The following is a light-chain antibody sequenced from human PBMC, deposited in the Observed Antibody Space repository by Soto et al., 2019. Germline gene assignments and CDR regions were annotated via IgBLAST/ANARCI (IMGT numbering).Light chain of an antibody. CDR2: STS. J-gene: IGKJ1*01. V-gene: IGKV1-39*01. Sequence: DIQMTQSPSSLSASVGDRVTITCRASQSISYYLNWYQQKQGRAPRLLIYSTSTLQSGVPSKFSGSASGTDFTLTIRSLQPEDSATYYCQQTYITPPWTFGQGTKVDIK. CDR1: QSISYY. CDR3: QQTYITPPWT.